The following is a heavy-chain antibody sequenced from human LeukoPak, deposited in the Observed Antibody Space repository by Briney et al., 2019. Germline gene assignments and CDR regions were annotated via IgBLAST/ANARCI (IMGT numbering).Heavy chain of an antibody. CDR3: ATAPGMDRTGAPTPFDY. D-gene: IGHD3-10*01. J-gene: IGHJ4*02. V-gene: IGHV1-24*01. CDR1: GYTLTELS. Sequence: ASVKVSCKVSGYTLTELSMHWVRQAPGKGLEWMGGFDPEDGETIYAQKFQGRVTMTEDTSTDTAYMELSSLRSEDTAVYYCATAPGMDRTGAPTPFDYWGQGTLVTVSS. CDR2: FDPEDGET.